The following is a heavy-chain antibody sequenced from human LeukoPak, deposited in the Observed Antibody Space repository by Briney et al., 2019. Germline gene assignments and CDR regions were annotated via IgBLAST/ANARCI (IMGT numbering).Heavy chain of an antibody. CDR1: DGSISSYY. Sequence: PSETLSLTCTVSDGSISSYYWSWVRQPPGRGLEWIGSIHYGGSTSYNPSLKSRVTISVDTSKNQFSLKLSSVTAADTAVYYCARRVYSSSWSYYFDYWGQGTLVTVSS. CDR3: ARRVYSSSWSYYFDY. J-gene: IGHJ4*02. D-gene: IGHD6-13*01. CDR2: IHYGGST. V-gene: IGHV4-59*01.